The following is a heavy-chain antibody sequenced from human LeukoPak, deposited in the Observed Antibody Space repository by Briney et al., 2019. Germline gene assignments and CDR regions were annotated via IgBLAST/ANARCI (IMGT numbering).Heavy chain of an antibody. Sequence: GRSLRLSCAASGFTFSSYAMHWVRQAPGKGLEWVAVISYDGSNKYYADSVKGRFTISRDNSKNTLYLQMNSLRAEDTAVYYCAKDNNYYDSYGYWGQGTLVTVSS. CDR3: AKDNNYYDSYGY. CDR2: ISYDGSNK. D-gene: IGHD3-10*01. J-gene: IGHJ4*02. V-gene: IGHV3-30-3*01. CDR1: GFTFSSYA.